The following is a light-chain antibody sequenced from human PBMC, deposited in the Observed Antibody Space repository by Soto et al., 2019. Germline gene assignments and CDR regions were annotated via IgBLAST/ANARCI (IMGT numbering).Light chain of an antibody. CDR3: QQSYSTPRT. J-gene: IGKJ1*01. CDR1: QSISSS. CDR2: AES. Sequence: DLQMTQSPSSLSASVRDRVTITCRVSQSISSSLTWYQQKPWKAPKLIIYAESSLQSGVPSRFSGSGSGTEFTLTVSRRQPEDFATYFCQQSYSTPRTFGQGTKVEVK. V-gene: IGKV1-39*01.